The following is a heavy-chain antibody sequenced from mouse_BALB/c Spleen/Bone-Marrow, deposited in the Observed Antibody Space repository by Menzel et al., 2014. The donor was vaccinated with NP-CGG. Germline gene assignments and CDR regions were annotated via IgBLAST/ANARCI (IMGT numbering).Heavy chain of an antibody. D-gene: IGHD4-1*01. J-gene: IGHJ4*01. V-gene: IGHV1-77*01. Sequence: QVQLQQSGPELVKPGASVKMSCKASGYTFTDYIINWVKQRTGQGLEWIGEIYPGSGSIYYNEKFKGKATLTADKSSNTAYMQFSSLTSEDSAVYFCARSPNWDPYYAMDYWGQGTSVTVSS. CDR1: GYTFTDYI. CDR2: IYPGSGSI. CDR3: ARSPNWDPYYAMDY.